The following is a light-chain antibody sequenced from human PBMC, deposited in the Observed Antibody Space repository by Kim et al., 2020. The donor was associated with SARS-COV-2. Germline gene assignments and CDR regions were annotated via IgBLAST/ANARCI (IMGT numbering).Light chain of an antibody. Sequence: QRVTISCSGSSSNIGSNSVHWYQQVPGTAPKLLIYRNNQRHSGVPDRFSASKSGTSASLAISGLRSEDEADYYCATLDDSLSGHVVFGGGTKLTVL. CDR1: SSNIGSNS. CDR2: RNN. V-gene: IGLV1-47*01. CDR3: ATLDDSLSGHVV. J-gene: IGLJ3*02.